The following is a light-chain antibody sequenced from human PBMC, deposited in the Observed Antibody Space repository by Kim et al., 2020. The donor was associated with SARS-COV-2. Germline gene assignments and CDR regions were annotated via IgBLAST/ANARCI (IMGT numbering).Light chain of an antibody. Sequence: QSIALACTGTSSDVGGYNYVSWYQQHPGKAPKLMIYDVSKRPSAVSNRFSGSKSGNTASLTISGLQAEDEADYYCSSYTSSTTYVFGTGTKVTVL. CDR1: SSDVGGYNY. CDR2: DVS. CDR3: SSYTSSTTYV. V-gene: IGLV2-14*04. J-gene: IGLJ1*01.